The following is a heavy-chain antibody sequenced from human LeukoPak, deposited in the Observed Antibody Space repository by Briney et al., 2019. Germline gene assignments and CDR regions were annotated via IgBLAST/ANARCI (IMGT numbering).Heavy chain of an antibody. CDR1: GGSISSYY. J-gene: IGHJ4*02. D-gene: IGHD1-1*01. CDR3: ARHPSLSITN. CDR2: IYTSGST. Sequence: SETLSLTCAVSGGSISSYYWSWIRQPPGKGLEWIGFIYTSGSTNYNPSLKSRVTISVDTSKNQFSLKLSSVTAADTAVYYGARHPSLSITNWGQGTLVTVSS. V-gene: IGHV4-4*09.